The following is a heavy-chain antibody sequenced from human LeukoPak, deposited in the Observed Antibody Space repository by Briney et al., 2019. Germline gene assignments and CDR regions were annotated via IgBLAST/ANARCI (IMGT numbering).Heavy chain of an antibody. CDR3: ARTTSMTASGYDY. CDR1: GYTFTNYH. J-gene: IGHJ4*02. D-gene: IGHD2-21*02. V-gene: IGHV1-8*03. Sequence: AASVKVSCKASGYTFTNYHINWVRQASGQGLEWMTWINPDTGDKGHARKFQDRVTITTDTSMSTAYMELSSLSSEDTAVYFCARTTSMTASGYDYWGQGTLVTVSS. CDR2: INPDTGDK.